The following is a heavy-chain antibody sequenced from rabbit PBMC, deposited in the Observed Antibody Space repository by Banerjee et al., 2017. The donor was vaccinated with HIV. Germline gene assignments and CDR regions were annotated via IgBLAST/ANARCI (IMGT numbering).Heavy chain of an antibody. V-gene: IGHV1S45*01. J-gene: IGHJ4*01. CDR3: ARSYATTSGYYMNL. CDR2: IYAGSTDIT. CDR1: GIDFSSYYY. D-gene: IGHD1-1*01. Sequence: QQQLEESGGGLVKPGGTLTLTCKASGIDFSSYYYMCWVRQAPGKGLEWIGCIYAGSTDITYYATWAKGRFTISKTSSTTVTLQMTSLTAAATATYFCARSYATTSGYYMNLWGPGTLVTVS.